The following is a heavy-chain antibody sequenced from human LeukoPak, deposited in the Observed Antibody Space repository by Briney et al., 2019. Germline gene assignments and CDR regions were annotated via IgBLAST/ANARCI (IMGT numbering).Heavy chain of an antibody. Sequence: GASVKVSCKASGGTFSSYAISWVRQAPGQGLEWMGGIIPIFGTANYAQKFQGRVTITADESTSTAYMELSSLRSEDTAVYYCARDLKSIVTYNQRTNYGMDVWGQGTTVTVSS. J-gene: IGHJ6*02. CDR2: IIPIFGTA. V-gene: IGHV1-69*13. CDR1: GGTFSSYA. D-gene: IGHD5-24*01. CDR3: ARDLKSIVTYNQRTNYGMDV.